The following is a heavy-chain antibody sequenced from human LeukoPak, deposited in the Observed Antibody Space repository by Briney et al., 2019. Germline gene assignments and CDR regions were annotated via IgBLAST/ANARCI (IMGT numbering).Heavy chain of an antibody. J-gene: IGHJ4*02. CDR2: IYHSGST. V-gene: IGHV4-38-2*01. D-gene: IGHD4-11*01. Sequence: SETLSLTCAVSGYSISSGYYWGWIRQPPGKGLEWIGSIYHSGSTYYNPSLKSRVTISVDTSKNQFSLKLSSVTAADTAVYYCARRGLQTPFDYWCQGTLVTVSS. CDR1: GYSISSGYY. CDR3: ARRGLQTPFDY.